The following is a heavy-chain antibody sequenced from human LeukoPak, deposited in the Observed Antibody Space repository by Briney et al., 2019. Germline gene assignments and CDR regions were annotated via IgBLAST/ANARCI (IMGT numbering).Heavy chain of an antibody. J-gene: IGHJ6*02. CDR1: GYTFSDYE. D-gene: IGHD3-3*01. V-gene: IGHV1-8*01. CDR3: ARDRSLYYDFWRGHYGASGLDV. CDR2: MNPKTGNT. Sequence: ASVKVSCKASGYTFSDYEINWVRQATGQGLEWIGWMNPKTGNTDYAQHLQDRITMIRITSISTAYLELSSLRSEDTAVYYCARDRSLYYDFWRGHYGASGLDVWGQGTTVTVSS.